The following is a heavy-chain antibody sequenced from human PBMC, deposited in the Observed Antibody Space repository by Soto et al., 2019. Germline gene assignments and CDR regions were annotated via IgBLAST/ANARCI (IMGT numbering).Heavy chain of an antibody. CDR1: GYTFTSYG. CDR3: ARAEGIAVAAKALALWIGYYFDY. V-gene: IGHV1-18*01. Sequence: ASVKVSCKASGYTFTSYGISWVRQAPGQGLEWMGWISAYNGNTNYAQKLQGRVTMTTDTSTSTAYMELRSLRSDDTAVYYCARAEGIAVAAKALALWIGYYFDYWGQGTLVTVSS. D-gene: IGHD6-19*01. J-gene: IGHJ4*02. CDR2: ISAYNGNT.